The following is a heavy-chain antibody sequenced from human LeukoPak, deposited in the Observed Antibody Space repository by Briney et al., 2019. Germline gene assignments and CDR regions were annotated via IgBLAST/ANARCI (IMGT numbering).Heavy chain of an antibody. CDR3: ARAPAIVVVPAANYYYYGMDV. D-gene: IGHD2-2*01. CDR2: IYTSGST. J-gene: IGHJ6*02. Sequence: SETLSLTCTVSGGSISSGSYYWSWIRQPAGKGLERIGRIYTSGSTNYNPSLKSRVTISVDTSKNQFSLKLSSVTAADTAVYYCARAPAIVVVPAANYYYYGMDVWGQGTTVTVSS. V-gene: IGHV4-61*02. CDR1: GGSISSGSYY.